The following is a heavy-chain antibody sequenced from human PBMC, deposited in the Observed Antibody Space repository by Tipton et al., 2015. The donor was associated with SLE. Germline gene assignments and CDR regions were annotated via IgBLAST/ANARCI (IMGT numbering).Heavy chain of an antibody. D-gene: IGHD2-2*01. J-gene: IGHJ6*02. V-gene: IGHV3-23*01. CDR2: ISGSGGST. Sequence: SLRLSCAASGFTFSSYAMSWVRQAPGKGLEWVSAISGSGGSTYYADSVKGRFTISRDNSKNTLYLQMNSLRAEDTAVYYCARDGAVVVPAAMQMGRTYYYGMDVWGQGTTVTVSS. CDR1: GFTFSSYA. CDR3: ARDGAVVVPAAMQMGRTYYYGMDV.